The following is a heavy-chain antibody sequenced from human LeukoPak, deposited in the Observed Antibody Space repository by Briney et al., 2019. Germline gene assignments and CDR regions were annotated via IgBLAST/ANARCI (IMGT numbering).Heavy chain of an antibody. V-gene: IGHV4-4*07. D-gene: IGHD5-12*01. CDR2: MYSGGST. J-gene: IGHJ6*03. Sequence: SETLSLTCTVSGGSITSYYWNWIRQPAGKGLEWIGRMYSGGSTDYNPSLKSRVTVSVDKSKNQFSLKLSPVTAVDMAMYYCARGSVDLLTTGAYYYMDVWGKGTTVTVSS. CDR1: GGSITSYY. CDR3: ARGSVDLLTTGAYYYMDV.